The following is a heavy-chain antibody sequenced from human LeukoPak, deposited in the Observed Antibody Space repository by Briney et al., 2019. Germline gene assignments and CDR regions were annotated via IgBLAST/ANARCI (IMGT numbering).Heavy chain of an antibody. Sequence: PSETLSLTCTVSGDSISTYYWSWIGQPPGKGLEWIGYVYYSGSTTYNPSLKSRVTISVDTSKNQFSLKLTSVTAADTAVYYCARASGSSYVVFFFDYWGQGTLVTVSS. CDR3: ARASGSSYVVFFFDY. CDR1: GDSISTYY. CDR2: VYYSGST. J-gene: IGHJ4*02. V-gene: IGHV4-59*01. D-gene: IGHD3-10*01.